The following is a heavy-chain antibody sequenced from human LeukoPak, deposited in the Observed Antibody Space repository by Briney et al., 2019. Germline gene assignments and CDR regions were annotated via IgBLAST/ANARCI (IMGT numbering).Heavy chain of an antibody. CDR3: ARLRDGYIFDY. D-gene: IGHD5-24*01. Sequence: SETLSLTCAVYGGSFSGYYWSWIRQPPGKGLEWIGEINHSGSTNYNPSLKSRVTISVDTSKNQFSLKLSSVTAADTAVYYCARLRDGYIFDYWGQGTLVTVSS. CDR2: INHSGST. V-gene: IGHV4-34*01. CDR1: GGSFSGYY. J-gene: IGHJ4*02.